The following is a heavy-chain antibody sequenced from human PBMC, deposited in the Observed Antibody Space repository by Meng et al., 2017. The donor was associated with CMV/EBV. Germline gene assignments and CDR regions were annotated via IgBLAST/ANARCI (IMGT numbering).Heavy chain of an antibody. V-gene: IGHV3-30-3*01. Sequence: GESLKISCAASGFTFSSYAMHWVRQAPGKGLEWVAVISYDGSNKYYADSVKGRFTISRDNSKNTLYLQMNSLRAEDTAVYYCARTLDGYSYGSPAFYYYYYGMDVWGQGTTVTVS. D-gene: IGHD5-18*01. J-gene: IGHJ6*02. CDR3: ARTLDGYSYGSPAFYYYYYGMDV. CDR2: ISYDGSNK. CDR1: GFTFSSYA.